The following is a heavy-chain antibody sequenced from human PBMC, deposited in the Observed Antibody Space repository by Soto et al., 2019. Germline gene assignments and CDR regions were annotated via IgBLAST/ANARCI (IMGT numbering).Heavy chain of an antibody. CDR2: ISYDGSNK. V-gene: IGHV3-30-3*01. CDR3: ARDRIQLWSLADY. D-gene: IGHD5-18*01. CDR1: GFTFSSYA. J-gene: IGHJ4*02. Sequence: QPGGSLRLSCAASGFTFSSYAMHWVRQAPGKGLEWVAVISYDGSNKYYADSVKGRFTISRDNSKNTLYLQMNSLRAEDTAVYYCARDRIQLWSLADYWGQGTLVTVSS.